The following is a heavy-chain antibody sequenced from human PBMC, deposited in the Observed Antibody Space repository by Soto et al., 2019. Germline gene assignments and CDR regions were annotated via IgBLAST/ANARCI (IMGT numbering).Heavy chain of an antibody. D-gene: IGHD3-16*01. J-gene: IGHJ4*02. CDR3: AGSVGGGFDY. Sequence: EVQLVESGGGLVQPGGSLRLSCAASGFTVSSNYMSWVRQAPGKGLEWVSVVYIGGNTYYAESVEDRFTISRDNFQNILYLQINSLRAEDTAVSYCAGSVGGGFDYWGQGTLVPVSS. CDR2: VYIGGNT. CDR1: GFTVSSNY. V-gene: IGHV3-66*01.